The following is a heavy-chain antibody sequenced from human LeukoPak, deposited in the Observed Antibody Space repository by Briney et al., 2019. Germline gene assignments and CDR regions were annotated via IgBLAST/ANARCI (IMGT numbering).Heavy chain of an antibody. J-gene: IGHJ4*02. CDR3: ARDQEGFDY. CDR1: GYTFTSNY. V-gene: IGHV1-46*01. Sequence: ASVKVSCKASGYTFTSNYIHWVRQAPGQGLEWMGMIYPRDGSTSYAQKFQGRVTVTRDASTCTVHMELSGLRSEDTAVYYCARDQEGFDYWGQGTLVTVSS. CDR2: IYPRDGST.